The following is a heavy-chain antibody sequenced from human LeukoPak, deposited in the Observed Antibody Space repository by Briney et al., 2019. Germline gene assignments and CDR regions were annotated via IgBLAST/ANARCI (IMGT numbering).Heavy chain of an antibody. CDR3: ARGLVGATGAYFDY. CDR2: ISAYNGNT. D-gene: IGHD1-26*01. V-gene: IGHV1-18*01. J-gene: IGHJ4*02. Sequence: ASVKVSCKASGYTFTSYGISWVRQAPGQGLEWMGWISAYNGNTNYAQKLRGRVTMTRNTSISTAYMELSSLRSEDTAVYYCARGLVGATGAYFDYWGQGTLVTVSS. CDR1: GYTFTSYG.